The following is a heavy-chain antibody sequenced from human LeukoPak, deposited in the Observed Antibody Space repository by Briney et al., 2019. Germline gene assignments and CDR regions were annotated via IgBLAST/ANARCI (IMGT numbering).Heavy chain of an antibody. Sequence: GGSLRLSCAASGFTFSSYAMSWVRQAPGKGLEWVSAISGSGGSTYYADSVKGRFTISRDNSKNTLFLQMNSLRGEDTAVYYCAGGTAMVKMADYWGQGTLVTVSS. CDR3: AGGTAMVKMADY. CDR1: GFTFSSYA. V-gene: IGHV3-23*01. J-gene: IGHJ4*02. D-gene: IGHD5-18*01. CDR2: ISGSGGST.